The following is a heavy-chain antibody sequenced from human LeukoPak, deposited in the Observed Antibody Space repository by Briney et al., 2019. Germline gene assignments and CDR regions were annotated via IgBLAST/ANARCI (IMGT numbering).Heavy chain of an antibody. Sequence: GGSLRLSCAASGFTFSSYGMSWVRQAPGKGLEWVSAISGSGSSTYSADSVKGRFTISRDNSKNTLYLQMNSLRAEDTAVYYCAKSYYYGSGSYPRYYFDYWGQGTLVTVSS. J-gene: IGHJ4*02. D-gene: IGHD3-10*01. CDR1: GFTFSSYG. CDR3: AKSYYYGSGSYPRYYFDY. V-gene: IGHV3-23*01. CDR2: ISGSGSST.